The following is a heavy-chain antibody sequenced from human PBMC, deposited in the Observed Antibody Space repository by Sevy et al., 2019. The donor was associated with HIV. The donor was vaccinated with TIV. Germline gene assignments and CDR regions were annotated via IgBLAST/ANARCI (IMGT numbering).Heavy chain of an antibody. Sequence: GSLRLSCAASGFAFRTFWMSWVRQAPGKGLEWVANIKQDGSVKYYMDSVKGRFTISRDNAKNSRYLQMSSLTVEDTAVYYCAKQRGWICSHDVCSPYYSDSWGQGTLVTVSS. D-gene: IGHD5-12*01. J-gene: IGHJ4*02. V-gene: IGHV3-7*01. CDR1: GFAFRTFW. CDR2: IKQDGSVK. CDR3: AKQRGWICSHDVCSPYYSDS.